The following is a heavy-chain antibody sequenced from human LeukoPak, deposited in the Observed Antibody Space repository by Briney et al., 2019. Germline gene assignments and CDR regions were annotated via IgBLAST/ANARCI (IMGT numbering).Heavy chain of an antibody. Sequence: GGSLRLSCAASGFTFSSYGMHWVRQAPGKGLEWVAFIRYDGSNKYYADSVKGRFTISRDNSKNTLYLQMNSLRAEDTAVYYCAKDARFLRIAAAGYFDYWGQGTLVTVSS. D-gene: IGHD6-13*01. CDR2: IRYDGSNK. CDR1: GFTFSSYG. J-gene: IGHJ4*02. V-gene: IGHV3-30*02. CDR3: AKDARFLRIAAAGYFDY.